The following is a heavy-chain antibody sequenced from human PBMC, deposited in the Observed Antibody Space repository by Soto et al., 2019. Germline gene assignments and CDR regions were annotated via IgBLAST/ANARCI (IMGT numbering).Heavy chain of an antibody. CDR2: ISWNSNTI. CDR3: AKGLQLLYDAFHV. Sequence: GGSLRLSCVASGFTFDDYSMHWVRQTPGKGLEWVSTISWNSNTIVYADSVRGRFSISRDNARNSLYLQMTGLRPEDTALYHCAKGLQLLYDAFHVWGQGTMVTVS. V-gene: IGHV3-9*01. J-gene: IGHJ3*01. D-gene: IGHD1-1*01. CDR1: GFTFDDYS.